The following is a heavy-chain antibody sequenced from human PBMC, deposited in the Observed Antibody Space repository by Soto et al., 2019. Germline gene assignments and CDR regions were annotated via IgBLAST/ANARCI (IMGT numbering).Heavy chain of an antibody. CDR2: INHSGST. V-gene: IGHV4-34*01. D-gene: IGHD4-17*01. J-gene: IGHJ5*02. Sequence: QVQLQQWGAGLLKPSETLSLTCAVYGGSFSGYYWSWIRQPPGKGLEWIGEINHSGSTNYNPSLKRRVTISVDTSKNQFSLKLSSVTAADTAVYYCARGEIYGDYQGVGNWFDPWGQGTLVTVSS. CDR1: GGSFSGYY. CDR3: ARGEIYGDYQGVGNWFDP.